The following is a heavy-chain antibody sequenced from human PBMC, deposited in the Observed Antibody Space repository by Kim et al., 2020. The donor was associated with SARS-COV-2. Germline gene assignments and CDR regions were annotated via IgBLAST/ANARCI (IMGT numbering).Heavy chain of an antibody. CDR2: ISSSSSTI. J-gene: IGHJ5*02. V-gene: IGHV3-48*02. CDR3: ARDNLWYYGSGSYYDPET. Sequence: GGSLRLSCAASGFTFSSYSMNWVRQAPGKGLEWVSYISSSSSTIYYADSVKGRFTISRDNAKNSLYLQMNSLRDEDTAVYYCARDNLWYYGSGSYYDPETWGQGTLVTVSS. D-gene: IGHD3-10*01. CDR1: GFTFSSYS.